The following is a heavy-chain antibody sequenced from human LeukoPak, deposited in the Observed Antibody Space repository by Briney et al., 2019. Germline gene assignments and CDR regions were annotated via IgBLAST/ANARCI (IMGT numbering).Heavy chain of an antibody. D-gene: IGHD3-10*01. CDR1: GFTFSSYA. CDR3: ARDRLLWFGELFDH. V-gene: IGHV3-30-3*01. Sequence: GGSLRLSCAASGFTFSSYAMSWVRQAPGKGLEWVALISYDGGNKYYADSVKGRFTISRDNSKSTLYLQMNSLTAEDTAVYYCARDRLLWFGELFDHWGQGTLVTVSS. CDR2: ISYDGGNK. J-gene: IGHJ4*02.